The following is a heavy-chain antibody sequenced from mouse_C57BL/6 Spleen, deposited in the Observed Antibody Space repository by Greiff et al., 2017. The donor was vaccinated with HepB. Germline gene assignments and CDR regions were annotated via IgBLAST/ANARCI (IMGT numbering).Heavy chain of an antibody. CDR3: ARSYYGSRRSLYYFDY. Sequence: QVQLQQSGAELVRPGPSVKVSCKASGYAFTNYLIEWVKQRPGQGLEWIGVINPGSGGTNYNEKFKGKATLTADKSSSTAYMQLSSLTSEDSAVYFCARSYYGSRRSLYYFDYWGQGTTLTVSS. D-gene: IGHD1-1*01. CDR1: GYAFTNYL. CDR2: INPGSGGT. V-gene: IGHV1-54*01. J-gene: IGHJ2*01.